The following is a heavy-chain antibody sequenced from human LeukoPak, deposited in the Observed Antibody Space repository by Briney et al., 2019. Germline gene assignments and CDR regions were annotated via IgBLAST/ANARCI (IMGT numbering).Heavy chain of an antibody. CDR2: IYYSGST. V-gene: IGHV4-30-4*01. J-gene: IGHJ3*02. Sequence: PSQTLSLTCTVSGGSISSGDYYWSWIRQPPGKGLEWIGYIYYSGSTYYNPSLKSRVTISVDTSKNQFSLKLSSVTAADTAVYYCAHIVVVTAIPSDAFDIWGQGTMVTVSS. D-gene: IGHD2-21*02. CDR1: GGSISSGDYY. CDR3: AHIVVVTAIPSDAFDI.